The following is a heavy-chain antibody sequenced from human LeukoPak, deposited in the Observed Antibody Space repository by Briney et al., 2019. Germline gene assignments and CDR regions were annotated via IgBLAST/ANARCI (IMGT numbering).Heavy chain of an antibody. D-gene: IGHD5-18*01. J-gene: IGHJ4*02. CDR2: IYYSGST. V-gene: IGHV4-59*01. CDR1: GGSISSYY. Sequence: TSETLSLTCTVSGGSISSYYWSWIRQPPGKGLEWIGYIYYSGSTNYNPSLKSRVTISVDTSKNQFSLKLSSVTAADTAVYYCARVPRSTVLGYSYGSYYFDYWGQGTLVTVSS. CDR3: ARVPRSTVLGYSYGSYYFDY.